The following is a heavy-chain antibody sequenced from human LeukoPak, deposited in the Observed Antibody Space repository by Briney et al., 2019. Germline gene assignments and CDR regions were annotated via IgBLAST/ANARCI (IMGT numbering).Heavy chain of an antibody. CDR2: IGSTDI. V-gene: IGHV3-23*01. D-gene: IGHD1-7*01. Sequence: GGSLRLSCAASGFTFNICAMSWVRQAPGKGLEWVSSIGSTDIYYADSVKGRFTVSRDNSKNTLYLHLNSLRAEDSAVYYCAKGATPGNSIWDYFAFWGQGTVVTVSS. CDR3: AKGATPGNSIWDYFAF. CDR1: GFTFNICA. J-gene: IGHJ4*02.